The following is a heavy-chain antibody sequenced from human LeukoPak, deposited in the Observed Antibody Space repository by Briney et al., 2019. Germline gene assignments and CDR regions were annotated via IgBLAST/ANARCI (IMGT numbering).Heavy chain of an antibody. CDR2: ISSSGTTI. D-gene: IGHD3-22*01. J-gene: IGHJ4*02. CDR1: GFTFSDYY. CDR3: AKTSMRGYYYDSSGYYSDY. V-gene: IGHV3-11*04. Sequence: GGSLRLSCAASGFTFSDYYMSWIRQAPGKGLEWVSYISSSGTTIYYADSVKGRFTISRDNAKNSLYLQMNSLRAEDTAVYYCAKTSMRGYYYDSSGYYSDYWGQGTLVTVSS.